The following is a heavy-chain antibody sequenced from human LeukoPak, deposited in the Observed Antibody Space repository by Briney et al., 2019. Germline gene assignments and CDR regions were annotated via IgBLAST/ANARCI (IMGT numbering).Heavy chain of an antibody. CDR3: AREKDSSGWLDDGFDI. Sequence: PGGSLRLACTASGFTFSSYWMSWVRQAPGKGLEWVANIRQDGGLKHYVDSVKGRFIISRDNAKNSLYLQMNSLRAEDTAVYYCAREKDSSGWLDDGFDIWGQGTMVTVSS. CDR1: GFTFSSYW. D-gene: IGHD6-19*01. J-gene: IGHJ3*02. CDR2: IRQDGGLK. V-gene: IGHV3-7*01.